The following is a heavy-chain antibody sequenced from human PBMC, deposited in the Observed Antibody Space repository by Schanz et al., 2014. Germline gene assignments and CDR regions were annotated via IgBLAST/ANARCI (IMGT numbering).Heavy chain of an antibody. CDR2: IIPILGIA. CDR1: GYSFTPFP. V-gene: IGHV1-69*02. D-gene: IGHD4-17*01. J-gene: IGHJ4*02. Sequence: QVQLVQSGAEVKGPGASVKVSCKASGYSFTPFPIHWVRQAPGQRLEWMGRIIPILGIANYAQKFQGRVTITADRSTSTAYMELSSLRSEDTAVYYCARGYGDSPTDFWGQGTLVTVSS. CDR3: ARGYGDSPTDF.